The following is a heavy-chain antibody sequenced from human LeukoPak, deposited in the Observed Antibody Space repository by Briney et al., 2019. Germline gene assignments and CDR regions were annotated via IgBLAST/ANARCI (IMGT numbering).Heavy chain of an antibody. CDR1: GYTFTTYD. Sequence: ASVKVSRKASGYTFTTYDINWVRQATGQGLEWMGWMNPNSGNTGYAQKFQGRVTMTRNTSISTAYMELSSLRSEDTAVYYCARGIGSGATNWFDPWGQGTLVTVSS. J-gene: IGHJ5*02. D-gene: IGHD3-10*01. V-gene: IGHV1-8*01. CDR3: ARGIGSGATNWFDP. CDR2: MNPNSGNT.